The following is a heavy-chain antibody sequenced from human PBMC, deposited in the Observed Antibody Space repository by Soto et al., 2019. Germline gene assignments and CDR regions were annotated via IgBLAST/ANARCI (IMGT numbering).Heavy chain of an antibody. CDR3: ARGYYDYVWGSYRHPFDY. V-gene: IGHV1-3*01. CDR2: INAGNGNT. Sequence: ASVRVSCKASGYTFTSYAMHWVRQAPGQRLEWMGWINAGNGNTKYSQKFQGRVTITRDTSASTAYMELSSLRSEDTAVYYCARGYYDYVWGSYRHPFDYWGQGTLVTVSS. J-gene: IGHJ4*02. CDR1: GYTFTSYA. D-gene: IGHD3-16*02.